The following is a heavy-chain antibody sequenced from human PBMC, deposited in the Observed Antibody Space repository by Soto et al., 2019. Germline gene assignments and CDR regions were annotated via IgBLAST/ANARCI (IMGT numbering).Heavy chain of an antibody. CDR2: IDYSGIT. J-gene: IGHJ4*02. CDR1: GGSITRGNYN. Sequence: SETLSLICTVSGGSITRGNYNWGWIRQPPGKGLEWIGSIDYSGITHYNPSLEIRASTSADTSKNQFSLKLNSVTAADTAVYYCARHGSYYDRSGYIDYWGQGTLVTVSS. D-gene: IGHD3-22*01. V-gene: IGHV4-39*01. CDR3: ARHGSYYDRSGYIDY.